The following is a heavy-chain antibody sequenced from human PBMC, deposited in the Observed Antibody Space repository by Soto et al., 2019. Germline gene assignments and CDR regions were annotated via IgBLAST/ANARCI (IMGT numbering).Heavy chain of an antibody. CDR1: GYTFTGYY. CDR3: ARDRRRVWFGELPYYGMDV. CDR2: INPNSGGT. V-gene: IGHV1-2*04. J-gene: IGHJ6*02. Sequence: QVQLVQSGAEVKKPGASVKVSCKASGYTFTGYYMHWVRQAPGQGLEWMGWINPNSGGTNYAQKFQGWVTMTRDTSISTAYMELSRLRSDDTAVYYCARDRRRVWFGELPYYGMDVWGQGTTVTVSS. D-gene: IGHD3-10*01.